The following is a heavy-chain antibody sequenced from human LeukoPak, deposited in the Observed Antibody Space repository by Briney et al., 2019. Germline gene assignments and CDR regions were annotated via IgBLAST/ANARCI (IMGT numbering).Heavy chain of an antibody. CDR1: GYTFTSYD. CDR2: ISDFNGLT. J-gene: IGHJ4*02. V-gene: IGHV1-18*01. D-gene: IGHD2-15*01. CDR3: ARGLGYCSGGTCPNDY. Sequence: GASVKVSCKASGYTFTSYDINWVRQAPGQGLEWMGWISDFNGLTKYAQKLQDRVTMTTDASTSTAYMELRSLTSDDTAIYYCARGLGYCSGGTCPNDYWGQGTLVTVSS.